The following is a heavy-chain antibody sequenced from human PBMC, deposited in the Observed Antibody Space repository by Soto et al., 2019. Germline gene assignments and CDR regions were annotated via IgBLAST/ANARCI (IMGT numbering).Heavy chain of an antibody. CDR3: ATGNISMINGMDSFDI. D-gene: IGHD3-16*01. CDR2: IKQDGTEK. CDR1: GFTFSRYW. J-gene: IGHJ3*02. V-gene: IGHV3-7*01. Sequence: PGWSLRISCAAYGFTFSRYWMNWVRQAPGKGLEWVANIKQDGTEKNYVDSVKGRFTISRDNAKNSLYLQMDSLRAEDTAVYVCATGNISMINGMDSFDICGQVTLV.